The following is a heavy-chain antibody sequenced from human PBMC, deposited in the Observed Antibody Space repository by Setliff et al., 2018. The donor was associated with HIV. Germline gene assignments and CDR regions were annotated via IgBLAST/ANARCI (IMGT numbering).Heavy chain of an antibody. CDR2: INPSGGST. V-gene: IGHV1-46*01. D-gene: IGHD3-10*01. J-gene: IGHJ4*02. CDR1: GYTFTSYY. Sequence: ASVKVSCKASGYTFTSYYIYWVRQAPGQGLEWMGLINPSGGSTSYVQKLQDRVTMTRDTSTSTVYMELSSLRSEDTAVYYCARGGYGSGIYYPDYWGRGTLVTVSS. CDR3: ARGGYGSGIYYPDY.